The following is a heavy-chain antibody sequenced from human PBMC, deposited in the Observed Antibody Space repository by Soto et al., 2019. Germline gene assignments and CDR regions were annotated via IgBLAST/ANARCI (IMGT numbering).Heavy chain of an antibody. CDR1: GGSFSGYY. J-gene: IGHJ6*02. Sequence: SETLSLTCAVYGGSFSGYYWSWIRQPPGKGLEWIGEINHSGSTNYNPSLKSRVTISVDTSKNQFSLKLSSVTAADTAVYYCARGGYCSGASCAFMGHYYYYGMDVWGQGTTVNVFS. CDR2: INHSGST. V-gene: IGHV4-34*01. D-gene: IGHD2-15*01. CDR3: ARGGYCSGASCAFMGHYYYYGMDV.